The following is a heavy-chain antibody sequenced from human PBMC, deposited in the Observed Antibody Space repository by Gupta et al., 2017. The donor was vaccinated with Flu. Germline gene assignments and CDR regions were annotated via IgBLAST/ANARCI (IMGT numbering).Heavy chain of an antibody. Sequence: QVQLQESGPGLVKPSETLSLTCTVSGGSISTYYWRWIRQPPGKGLEWIGYIYYSGTTHYNPSLKTRVTISVDTSKNQFSLTLGSVTAADTAVYYCARHGELPWVHTSYFDHWGQGTLVTVSS. J-gene: IGHJ4*02. CDR1: GGSISTYY. D-gene: IGHD1-26*01. CDR3: ARHGELPWVHTSYFDH. V-gene: IGHV4-59*08. CDR2: IYYSGTT.